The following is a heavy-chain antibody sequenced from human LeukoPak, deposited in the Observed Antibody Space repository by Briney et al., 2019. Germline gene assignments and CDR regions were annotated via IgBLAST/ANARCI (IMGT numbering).Heavy chain of an antibody. V-gene: IGHV4-31*01. CDR2: IYYSGST. CDR1: GGSISSSSYY. Sequence: SETLSLTCTVSGGSISSSSYYWGWIRQPPGKGLEWIGHIYYSGSTYYNPSLKSPITISVDTSENQFSLKLHSVTAADTAVYYCARVVRAHYGLDVWGQGTTVTVSS. CDR3: ARVVRAHYGLDV. J-gene: IGHJ6*02.